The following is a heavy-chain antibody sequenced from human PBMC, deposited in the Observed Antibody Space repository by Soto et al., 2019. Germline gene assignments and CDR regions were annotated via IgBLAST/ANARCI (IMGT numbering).Heavy chain of an antibody. D-gene: IGHD2-15*01. CDR1: GFTFSSYG. CDR2: IWYDGSNK. J-gene: IGHJ6*02. Sequence: QVQLVESGGGVVQPGRSLRLSCAASGFTFSSYGMHWVRQAPGKGLEWVAVIWYDGSNKYYADSVKGRFTISRDNSKNTLCLYMDSLGDEDTAVYYGARDGLVAGPARRGYYYYGMDVWGQGTTVTVSS. V-gene: IGHV3-33*01. CDR3: ARDGLVAGPARRGYYYYGMDV.